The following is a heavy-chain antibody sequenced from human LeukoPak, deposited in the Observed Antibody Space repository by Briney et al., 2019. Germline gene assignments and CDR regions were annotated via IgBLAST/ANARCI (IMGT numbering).Heavy chain of an antibody. V-gene: IGHV3-48*01. J-gene: IGHJ4*02. CDR2: ISSSSSTI. D-gene: IGHD1-26*01. CDR1: GFTFSSYS. Sequence: GGSLRLSCAASGFTFSSYSMNWVRQAPGKGLEWVSYISSSSSTIYYADSVKGRFTISRDNAKNSLYLQMNSLRAEDTAVYYCARALWEPLNYWGQGILVTVSS. CDR3: ARALWEPLNY.